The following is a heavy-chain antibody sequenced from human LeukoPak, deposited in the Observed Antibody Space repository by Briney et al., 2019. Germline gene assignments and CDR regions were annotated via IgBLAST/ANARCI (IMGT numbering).Heavy chain of an antibody. CDR3: ARDRVYSSGWYDY. CDR1: GFTFSSYW. Sequence: GGSLRLSCAASGFTFSSYWMSWVRQAPGKGLERVANIKQDGSEKYYVDSVKGRFTISRDNAKNSLYLQMNSLRAEDTAVYYCARDRVYSSGWYDYWGQGTLVTVSS. V-gene: IGHV3-7*03. J-gene: IGHJ4*02. D-gene: IGHD6-19*01. CDR2: IKQDGSEK.